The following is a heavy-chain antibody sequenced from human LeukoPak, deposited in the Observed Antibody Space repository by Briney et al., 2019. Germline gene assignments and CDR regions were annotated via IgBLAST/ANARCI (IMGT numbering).Heavy chain of an antibody. V-gene: IGHV4-59*08. CDR1: GGSISSYY. Sequence: SETLSLTCTVSGGSISSYYWSWIRQPPGKGLEWIGYIYYSGSTNYNPSLKSRVTISVDTSKNQFSLKLSSVTAADTAVYYCARRVGYCSSTSCFNWFDPWGQGTLVTVSS. CDR2: IYYSGST. J-gene: IGHJ5*02. CDR3: ARRVGYCSSTSCFNWFDP. D-gene: IGHD2-2*01.